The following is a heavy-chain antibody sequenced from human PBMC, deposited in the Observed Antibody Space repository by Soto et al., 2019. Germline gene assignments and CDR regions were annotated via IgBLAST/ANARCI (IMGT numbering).Heavy chain of an antibody. Sequence: GGSLRLSCAASGFTFSSYAVTWVRQAPGKGLEWVSTITTSGGVTYFADSVKGRFTIYRDNSKNTLYLQMNSLRAEDTAVYYCAKGVYDFWSGLDYWGQGTLVTVSS. J-gene: IGHJ4*02. CDR2: ITTSGGVT. CDR1: GFTFSSYA. CDR3: AKGVYDFWSGLDY. V-gene: IGHV3-23*01. D-gene: IGHD3-3*01.